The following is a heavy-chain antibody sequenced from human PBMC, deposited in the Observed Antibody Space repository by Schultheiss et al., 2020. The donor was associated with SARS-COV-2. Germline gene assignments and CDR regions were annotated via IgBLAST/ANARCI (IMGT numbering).Heavy chain of an antibody. V-gene: IGHV1-46*01. Sequence: GGSLRLSCKASGYTFTSYYMHWVRQAPGQGLEWMGIINPSGGSTSYAQKFQGRVTMTRDTSTSTVYMEMSSLRSEDTAVYYCATCAKVTSGPFYFDYWGQGTLVTVSS. D-gene: IGHD1-26*01. J-gene: IGHJ4*02. CDR3: ATCAKVTSGPFYFDY. CDR2: INPSGGST. CDR1: GYTFTSYY.